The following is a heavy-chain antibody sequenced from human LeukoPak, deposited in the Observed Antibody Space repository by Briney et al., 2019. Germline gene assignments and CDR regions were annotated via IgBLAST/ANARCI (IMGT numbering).Heavy chain of an antibody. J-gene: IGHJ5*02. CDR3: ARPLLYYYGSETYFWFDL. CDR2: ISTTGSSI. CDR1: GFTFSSYE. Sequence: GGSLRLSCAASGFTFSSYEMNWVRQAPGKGLEWVSYISTTGSSIYYADSVKGRFTISRDNVKNLLYLQMKSLKAEDTAFYYCARPLLYYYGSETYFWFDLWGQGTLVTVSS. D-gene: IGHD3-10*01. V-gene: IGHV3-48*03.